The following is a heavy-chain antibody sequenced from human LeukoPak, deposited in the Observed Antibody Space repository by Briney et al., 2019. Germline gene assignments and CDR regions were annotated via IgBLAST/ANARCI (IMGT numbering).Heavy chain of an antibody. J-gene: IGHJ6*03. CDR3: AGIWFGELDYYYMDV. Sequence: SETLSLTCTVSGGSISTYYWSWIRQPAGKGLEWIGRIYPSGYTNYNPSLKSRVTMSVDTPKYQFSLKLSSVTAADTAVYYCAGIWFGELDYYYMDVWGKGTSVTVSS. V-gene: IGHV4-4*07. CDR2: IYPSGYT. CDR1: GGSISTYY. D-gene: IGHD3-10*01.